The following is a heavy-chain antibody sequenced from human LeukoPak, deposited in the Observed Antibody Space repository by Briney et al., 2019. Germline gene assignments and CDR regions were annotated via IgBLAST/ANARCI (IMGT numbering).Heavy chain of an antibody. J-gene: IGHJ5*02. V-gene: IGHV4-39*01. CDR1: GGSISRSGYY. D-gene: IGHD6-13*01. CDR2: IYYTGNT. Sequence: SETLSLTCTVSGGSISRSGYYWGWIRQPPEKGLEWIGSIYYTGNTYYNPSLKSRVTISVDMSKNQFSLKLTSATAADTAVYYCASDFGDHTSSWYWFDPWGQGTLVTVSS. CDR3: ASDFGDHTSSWYWFDP.